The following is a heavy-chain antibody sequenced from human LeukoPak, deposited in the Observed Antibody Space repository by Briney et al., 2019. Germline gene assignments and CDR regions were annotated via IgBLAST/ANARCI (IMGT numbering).Heavy chain of an antibody. V-gene: IGHV3-15*01. CDR3: TTALSQYSSGWYGNYFDY. J-gene: IGHJ4*02. Sequence: RTGGSLRLSCAASGFIFSNAWMTWARQAPGKGLEWVGRIKSKTDGGTTDYAAPVKGRFTISRDDSKNTLYLQMNSLKTEDTAVYYCTTALSQYSSGWYGNYFDYWGQGTLVTVSS. CDR1: GFIFSNAW. CDR2: IKSKTDGGTT. D-gene: IGHD6-19*01.